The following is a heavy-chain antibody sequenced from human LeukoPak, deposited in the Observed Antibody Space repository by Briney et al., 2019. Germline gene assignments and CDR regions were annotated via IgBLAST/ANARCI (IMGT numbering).Heavy chain of an antibody. CDR2: INWNGGST. CDR3: ARWINTSSSWYALYYYYYMDV. V-gene: IGHV3-20*04. J-gene: IGHJ6*03. Sequence: GGSLRLSCAASGFTFDDYGMSWVRQAPGKGLEWVSGINWNGGSTGYADSVKGRFTISRDNAKNSLYLQMNSLRAEDTALYYCARWINTSSSWYALYYYYYMDVWGKGTTVTVSS. D-gene: IGHD6-13*01. CDR1: GFTFDDYG.